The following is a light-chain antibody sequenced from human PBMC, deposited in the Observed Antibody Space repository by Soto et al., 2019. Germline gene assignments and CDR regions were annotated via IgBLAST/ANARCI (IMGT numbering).Light chain of an antibody. CDR3: SSYTSSSTLGVL. V-gene: IGLV2-14*01. CDR1: SSDVGGYNF. J-gene: IGLJ2*01. CDR2: EVS. Sequence: QSALTQPASVSGSPGQSITISCTGTSSDVGGYNFVSWYQHHPGKAPKLMIYEVSNRPSGVSNSFSGSKSGNTASLAISGLQADDEFDDSCSSYTSSSTLGVLFGGGTKLTVL.